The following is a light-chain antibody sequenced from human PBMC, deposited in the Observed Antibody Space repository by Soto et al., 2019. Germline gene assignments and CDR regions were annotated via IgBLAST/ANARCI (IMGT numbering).Light chain of an antibody. CDR3: SSYTRSTTYV. Sequence: QSALTQPASVSGSPGQSITISCTGTSSDVGGYDYVSWYQQHPGKAPKFMIYEVSNRPSGVSDRFSGSKSGNTASLTISGLQAEDEADYYCSSYTRSTTYVFGTGTKVTVL. V-gene: IGLV2-14*01. CDR1: SSDVGGYDY. CDR2: EVS. J-gene: IGLJ1*01.